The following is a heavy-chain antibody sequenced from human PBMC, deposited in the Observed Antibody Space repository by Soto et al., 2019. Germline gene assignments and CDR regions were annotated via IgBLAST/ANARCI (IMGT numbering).Heavy chain of an antibody. CDR2: IYTTRSP. CDR3: ARSPAYGDYANLDP. J-gene: IGHJ5*02. Sequence: PSETLSLTCTVSGDSVSKYYWSWIRQPAGKGLEWIGRIYTTRSPNYNPSLKSRVTMSVDTSKNQFSLKLNLSSVTAADTAVYYCARSPAYGDYANLDPWGQGTLVTVSS. CDR1: GDSVSKYY. V-gene: IGHV4-4*07. D-gene: IGHD4-17*01.